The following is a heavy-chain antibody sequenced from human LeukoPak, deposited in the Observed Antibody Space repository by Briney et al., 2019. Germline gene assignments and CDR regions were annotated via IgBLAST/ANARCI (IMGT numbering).Heavy chain of an antibody. J-gene: IGHJ3*02. CDR3: AREGLAAAGTGAFDI. V-gene: IGHV1-2*02. Sequence: ASVKVSCKTSEYTFTGYYMHWVRQAPGQGLEWMGWISPNSGGTNYAQKFQGRVTMTRDTSISTAYMELSRLRSDDTAVYYCAREGLAAAGTGAFDIWGQGTMVTVSS. D-gene: IGHD6-13*01. CDR1: EYTFTGYY. CDR2: ISPNSGGT.